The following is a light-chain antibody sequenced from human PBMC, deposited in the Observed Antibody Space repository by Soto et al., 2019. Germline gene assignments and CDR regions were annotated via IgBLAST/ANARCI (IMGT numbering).Light chain of an antibody. CDR3: QQFNSYPLIT. J-gene: IGKJ5*01. V-gene: IGKV1-6*01. CDR1: QGIRND. CDR2: AAS. Sequence: AIQMTQSPSSLSASVGDRVTITCRASQGIRNDLGWYQQKPGKAPKLLIYAASSLQSGVPSRFSGSGSGTDFTLTISSLQPEDFATYYCQQFNSYPLITFGQGTRLEIK.